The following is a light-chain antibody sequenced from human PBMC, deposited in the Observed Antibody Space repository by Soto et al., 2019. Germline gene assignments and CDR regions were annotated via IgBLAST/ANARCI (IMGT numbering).Light chain of an antibody. CDR1: SSDVGGYNY. CDR3: SSYTSSSTLYV. V-gene: IGLV2-14*01. Sequence: QSALTQPASXXXXXXXXXXISCTGTSSDVGGYNYVSWYQQHPGKAPKLMIYEVSNRPSGVSNRFSGSKSGNTASLTISGLQAEDEADYYCSSYTSSSTLYVFGTGTKLTVL. CDR2: EVS. J-gene: IGLJ1*01.